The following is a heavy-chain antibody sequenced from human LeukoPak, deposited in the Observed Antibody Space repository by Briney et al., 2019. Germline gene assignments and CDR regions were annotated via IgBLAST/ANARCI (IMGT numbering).Heavy chain of an antibody. V-gene: IGHV3-7*01. CDR3: VRGGTYWTVS. CDR2: IKTDGSEK. J-gene: IGHJ5*02. CDR1: GFTFSNYG. Sequence: PGGSLRLSCAASGFTFSNYGMHWVRQAPGKGLEWVATIKTDGSEKFHVASVSGRFSISRDNTKDSLYLQMNGLRVDDTALYYCVRGGTYWTVSWGQGTLVTVSS. D-gene: IGHD3/OR15-3a*01.